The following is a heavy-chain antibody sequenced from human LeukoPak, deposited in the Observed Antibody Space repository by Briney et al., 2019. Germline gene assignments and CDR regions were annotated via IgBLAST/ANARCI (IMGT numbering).Heavy chain of an antibody. CDR1: DDSFSSFY. CDR2: IYTSGST. V-gene: IGHV4-4*07. Sequence: KPSETLSLTCTVSDDSFSSFYWSWIRQPAGKGLEWIGHIYTSGSTNYNPSLKSRVTMSVDTSKNQFSLKLSSVTAADTAVYYCAREPGHDAFDIWGQGTMVTVSS. CDR3: AREPGHDAFDI. J-gene: IGHJ3*02. D-gene: IGHD1-14*01.